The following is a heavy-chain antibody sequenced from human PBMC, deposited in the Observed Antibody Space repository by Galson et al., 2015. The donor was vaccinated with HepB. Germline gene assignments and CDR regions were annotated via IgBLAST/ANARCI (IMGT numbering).Heavy chain of an antibody. J-gene: IGHJ4*02. V-gene: IGHV6-1*01. CDR3: ARGTPKNYYFDS. CDR1: GDSVSSDTSS. Sequence: CAISGDSVSSDTSSWNWIRQSPSRGLEWLGRTYYKSTWSYEYAPSLKSRVTVNTDTSRNQFSLQLKSVTSDDTAIYYCARGTPKNYYFDSWGQGVLVTVSS. D-gene: IGHD1-7*01. CDR2: TYYKSTWSY.